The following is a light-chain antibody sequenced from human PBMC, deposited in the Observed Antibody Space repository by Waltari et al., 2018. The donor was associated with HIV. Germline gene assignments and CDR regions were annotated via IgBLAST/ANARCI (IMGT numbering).Light chain of an antibody. V-gene: IGLV1-44*01. Sequence: QSVLTQPPSASGTPGQRVTISCSGSSSNIGSKTVNWYQQLPGTAPKLLIYRNNQRPSGGPDRFSGSKSGTSASLAISGLQSEDEADYYCATWDDSLNGDVVFGGGTKLTVL. CDR2: RNN. CDR1: SSNIGSKT. J-gene: IGLJ2*01. CDR3: ATWDDSLNGDVV.